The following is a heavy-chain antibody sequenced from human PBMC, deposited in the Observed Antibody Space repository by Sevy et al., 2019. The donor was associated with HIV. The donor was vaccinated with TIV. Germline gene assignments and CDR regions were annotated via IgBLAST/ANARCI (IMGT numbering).Heavy chain of an antibody. V-gene: IGHV3-15*01. D-gene: IGHD3-10*01. CDR1: GFTFSNAW. Sequence: GGSLRLSCAASGFTFSNAWMSWVRQAPGKGLEWVGHIKSKTDGGTTDYAAPVKGRFTMSSDDSKDKVYLHMNSLKTEDTAVYYCATDIGSDFDSGTYFDYWGQGTLVTVSS. J-gene: IGHJ4*02. CDR2: IKSKTDGGTT. CDR3: ATDIGSDFDSGTYFDY.